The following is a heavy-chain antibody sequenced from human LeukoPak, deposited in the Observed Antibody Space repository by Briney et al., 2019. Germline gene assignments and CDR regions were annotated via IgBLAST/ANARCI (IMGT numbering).Heavy chain of an antibody. V-gene: IGHV3-15*07. J-gene: IGHJ4*02. CDR1: GFTFSKAW. CDR3: TTPKYSGYDFYF. Sequence: PGGSLRLSCAASGFTFSKAWMYWVRQAPGKGLEWVGRIKSKTDGGTTDYAAPVKGRFTISRDDSKNTLFLQVNSLKTEDTATYYCTTPKYSGYDFYFWGQGTLVTVSS. CDR2: IKSKTDGGTT. D-gene: IGHD5-12*01.